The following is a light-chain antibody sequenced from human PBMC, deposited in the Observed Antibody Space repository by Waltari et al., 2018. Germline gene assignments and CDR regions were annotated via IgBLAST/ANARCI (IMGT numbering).Light chain of an antibody. Sequence: QSALTQPASVSGSPGQSITISCTGTSSDVGGYNYVSWYQQHPGKAPKLRIYEVSNRPSGISNRFPGSKSGNTASLTISGLQAEDEADYYCCSYTSRKTRLFGGGTKVTVL. CDR3: CSYTSRKTRL. J-gene: IGLJ2*01. CDR1: SSDVGGYNY. CDR2: EVS. V-gene: IGLV2-14*01.